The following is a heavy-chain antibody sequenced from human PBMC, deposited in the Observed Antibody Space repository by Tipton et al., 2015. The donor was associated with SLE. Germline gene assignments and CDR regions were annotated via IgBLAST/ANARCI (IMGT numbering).Heavy chain of an antibody. V-gene: IGHV4-39*07. D-gene: IGHD1-14*01. CDR1: GGSISSSSYY. CDR3: ARDHRTPGAFGI. J-gene: IGHJ3*02. CDR2: IYYSGST. Sequence: TLSLTCTVSGGSISSSSYYWGWIRQSPGKGLEWIGSIYYSGSTYYNPSLNSRVTISVDTSKNQFSLKLSSVTAADTAVYYCARDHRTPGAFGIWGQGTMVTVSS.